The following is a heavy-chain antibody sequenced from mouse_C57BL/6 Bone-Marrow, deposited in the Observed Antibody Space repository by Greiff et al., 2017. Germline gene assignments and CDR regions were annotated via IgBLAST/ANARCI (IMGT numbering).Heavy chain of an antibody. Sequence: VQLQQPGAELVRPGTSVKLSCKASGYTFTSYWMHWVKQRPGQGLEWIGVIDPSDSYTNYNQKFKGKATLTVDTSSSTAYMQLSSLTSEDSAVYYCASLYFDVWGTGTTVTVSS. CDR2: IDPSDSYT. V-gene: IGHV1-59*01. CDR3: ASLYFDV. J-gene: IGHJ1*03. CDR1: GYTFTSYW.